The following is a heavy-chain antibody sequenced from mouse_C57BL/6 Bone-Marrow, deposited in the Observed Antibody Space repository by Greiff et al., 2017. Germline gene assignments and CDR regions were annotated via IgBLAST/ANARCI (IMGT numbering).Heavy chain of an antibody. Sequence: VQLQQPGAELVNPGASVMLSCKASGYTFTSSWMHLVKPRPGRGLAWIGRIDPNRGGTKYNEKFKSKATLTVDQPSSTAYMQLSSLTSEDSAVYYCARSGLLDYRGQGTTRTVSS. D-gene: IGHD3-2*02. CDR1: GYTFTSSW. CDR3: ARSGLLDY. V-gene: IGHV1-72*01. J-gene: IGHJ2*01. CDR2: IDPNRGGT.